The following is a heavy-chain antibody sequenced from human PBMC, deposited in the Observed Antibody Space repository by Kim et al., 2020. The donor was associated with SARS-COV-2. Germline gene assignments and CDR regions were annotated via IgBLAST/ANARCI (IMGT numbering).Heavy chain of an antibody. Sequence: ASVKVSCKASGYTFTSYGISWVRQAPGQGLEWMGWISAYNGNTNYAQKLQGRVTMTTDTYTSTAYMELRSLRSDDTAVYYCARSLETVDSSSWLQPQVGGDYWGQGTLVTVSS. V-gene: IGHV1-18*01. J-gene: IGHJ4*02. CDR2: ISAYNGNT. D-gene: IGHD6-13*01. CDR1: GYTFTSYG. CDR3: ARSLETVDSSSWLQPQVGGDY.